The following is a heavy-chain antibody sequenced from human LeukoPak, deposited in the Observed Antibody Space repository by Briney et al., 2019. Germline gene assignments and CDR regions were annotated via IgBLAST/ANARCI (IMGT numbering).Heavy chain of an antibody. D-gene: IGHD6-19*01. V-gene: IGHV3-66*01. CDR1: GFIVTNSY. CDR2: IYGDGST. CDR3: TRAQTGFTSGWNIFGY. Sequence: GGSLRLSCAASGFIVTNSYMSWVRQAPGKGLEWVSVIYGDGSTFYADAAKGRFSISRDDSRNLVYLQMNGLTAADTAVYYCTRAQTGFTSGWNIFGYWGQGALVTVSS. J-gene: IGHJ4*02.